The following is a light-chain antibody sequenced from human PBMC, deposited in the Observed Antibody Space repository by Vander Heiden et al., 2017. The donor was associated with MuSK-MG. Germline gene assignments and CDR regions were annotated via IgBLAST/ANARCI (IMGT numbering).Light chain of an antibody. V-gene: IGKV1-5*03. CDR3: QQYVSYSPYT. Sequence: DIQMTQSPSTLSASVGDRVTITCRASQSISTWLAWYQQKPGKAPNLLIYKASSLQSGVPSRFSGSGSGTEFTLTISSLQPDDFATYYCQQYVSYSPYTFGQGTKLEIK. CDR1: QSISTW. J-gene: IGKJ2*01. CDR2: KAS.